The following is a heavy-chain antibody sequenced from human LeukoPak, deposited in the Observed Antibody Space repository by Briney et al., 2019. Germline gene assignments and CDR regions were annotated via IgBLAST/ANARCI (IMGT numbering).Heavy chain of an antibody. CDR3: ARDVRNFPD. CDR1: GFTFSSYD. Sequence: GGSLRLSCVASGFTFSSYDMIWFRQPPGKGLEWVSYISSSSRATYYADSVKVRFTISRNNGSMNSLMLQMSSLRDDDTAVYYCARDVRNFPDWGQGTLVVVSS. V-gene: IGHV3-48*02. D-gene: IGHD2/OR15-2a*01. CDR2: ISSSSRAT. J-gene: IGHJ4*02.